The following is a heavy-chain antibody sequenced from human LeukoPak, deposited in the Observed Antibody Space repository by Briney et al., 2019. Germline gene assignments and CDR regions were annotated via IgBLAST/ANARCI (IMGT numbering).Heavy chain of an antibody. V-gene: IGHV3-30*02. CDR1: GFTFSNYG. CDR2: TRFDGSIK. J-gene: IGHJ4*02. CDR3: AKDSIQGDTALDY. Sequence: GGSLRLSCAASGFTFSNYGMHWVRQAPGKGLEWVAFTRFDGSIKYYADSVKGRFTISRDNSKNTLYLQMSSLRAEDTAVLYCAKDSIQGDTALDYWGQGTPVTVSS. D-gene: IGHD5-18*01.